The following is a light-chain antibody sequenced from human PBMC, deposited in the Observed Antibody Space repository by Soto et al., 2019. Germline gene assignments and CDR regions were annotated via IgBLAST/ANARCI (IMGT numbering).Light chain of an antibody. CDR1: SSNIGSNT. CDR2: SNN. J-gene: IGLJ1*01. Sequence: QSALTQPPSASGTPGQRVTISCSGSSSNIGSNTVNWYQQLPGTAPKLLVYSNNQRPSGVPDRSSGSKSGTSASLAISGLQSEDEADYYCAAWDDSLNGSYVFGTGTKVTVL. CDR3: AAWDDSLNGSYV. V-gene: IGLV1-44*01.